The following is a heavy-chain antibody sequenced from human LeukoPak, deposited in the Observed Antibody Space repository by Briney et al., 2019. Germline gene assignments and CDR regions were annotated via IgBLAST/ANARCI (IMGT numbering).Heavy chain of an antibody. CDR3: ARSPGRIAVAGTPLYYFDY. D-gene: IGHD6-19*01. V-gene: IGHV3-11*04. CDR2: ISSSGGTI. Sequence: GGSLRLSCAASGFTFSDYYVSWIRQAPGKGLEWASYISSSGGTIYYADSVKGRFTISRDNAKNSLYRQMNSLRAEDTAVYYCARSPGRIAVAGTPLYYFDYWGQGTLVTVSS. J-gene: IGHJ4*02. CDR1: GFTFSDYY.